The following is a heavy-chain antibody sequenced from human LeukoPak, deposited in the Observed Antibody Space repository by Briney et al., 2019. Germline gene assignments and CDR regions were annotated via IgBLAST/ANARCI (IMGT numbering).Heavy chain of an antibody. V-gene: IGHV3-30*04. CDR2: ISYDGSNK. CDR3: ARDRRDYYGSGGFDY. CDR1: GFTFSSYA. Sequence: GRSLRLSCAASGFTFSSYAMHWVRQAPGKGLEWVAVISYDGSNKYYADSVKGRFTISRDNSKNTLYLQMNSLRAEDTAVYYCARDRRDYYGSGGFDYWGQGTLVTVSS. J-gene: IGHJ4*02. D-gene: IGHD3-10*01.